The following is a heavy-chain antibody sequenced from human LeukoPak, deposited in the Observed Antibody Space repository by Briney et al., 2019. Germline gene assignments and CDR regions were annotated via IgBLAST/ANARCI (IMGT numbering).Heavy chain of an antibody. V-gene: IGHV4-59*01. J-gene: IGHJ3*02. CDR2: IYYSGST. CDR3: AKISENDAFDI. D-gene: IGHD2/OR15-2a*01. Sequence: SETLSLTCTVSGGSISSYYWSWIRQPPGKGLEWIGYIYYSGSTNYNPSLKSRVTISVDTSKNQFSLKLSSVTAADTAVYYCAKISENDAFDIWGQGTWSPSLQ. CDR1: GGSISSYY.